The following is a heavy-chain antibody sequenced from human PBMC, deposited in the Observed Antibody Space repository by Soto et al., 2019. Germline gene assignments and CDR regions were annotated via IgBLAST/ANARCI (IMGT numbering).Heavy chain of an antibody. CDR2: IIPVFGTP. D-gene: IGHD3-22*01. J-gene: IGHJ6*02. CDR3: ARGDATKIVVTTYYAMDV. V-gene: IGHV1-69*12. Sequence: QVQLVQSGAEVKKPGSSVKVSCKASGGSLSNYGISWVRQAPGQGLEWMGAIIPVFGTPNYAKKFKDRVTITADESTTTVYMEVRSLTSEDTAVYYCARGDATKIVVTTYYAMDVWGQGTTVTVSS. CDR1: GGSLSNYG.